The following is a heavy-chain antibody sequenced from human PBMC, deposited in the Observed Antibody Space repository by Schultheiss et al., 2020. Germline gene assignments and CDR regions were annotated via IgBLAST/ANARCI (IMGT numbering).Heavy chain of an antibody. CDR2: IDGSGSTM. V-gene: IGHV3-48*03. Sequence: GGSLRLSCAASGFTFSSFEMIWVRQAPGKGLEWVSYIDGSGSTMYYADSVKGRFTISRDNAKNSLYLQMNSLRAEDTAAYYCARDFGGFDYWGQGTLVTVAS. J-gene: IGHJ4*02. D-gene: IGHD3-10*01. CDR1: GFTFSSFE. CDR3: ARDFGGFDY.